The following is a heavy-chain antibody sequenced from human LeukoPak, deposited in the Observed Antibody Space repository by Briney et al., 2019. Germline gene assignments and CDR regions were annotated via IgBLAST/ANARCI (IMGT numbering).Heavy chain of an antibody. CDR2: IYHSGST. J-gene: IGHJ5*02. V-gene: IGHV4-34*01. CDR1: GGSFSGYY. CDR3: ARVHDVLDP. Sequence: PSETLSLTCAVYGGSFSGYYWSWIRQPPGKGLEWIGSIYHSGSTYYNPSLKSRVTISVDTSKNQFSLKLSSVTAADTAVYYCARVHDVLDPWGQGTLVTVSS. D-gene: IGHD1-1*01.